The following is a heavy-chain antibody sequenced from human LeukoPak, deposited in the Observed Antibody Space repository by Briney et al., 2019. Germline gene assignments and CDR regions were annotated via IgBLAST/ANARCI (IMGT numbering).Heavy chain of an antibody. CDR3: GRYGLSGNGYTSYFYYGMDF. V-gene: IGHV5-51*01. CDR2: IYSDESLI. D-gene: IGHD5-24*01. J-gene: IGHJ6*02. Sequence: GESLKISCTASGYSFSKYWIGWVRQTPGKGLEWMGFIYSDESLIRYSPSFECQVTISADNSINTAYLQWNSLKASDTAMYYCGRYGLSGNGYTSYFYYGMDFWGQGTVVTVSS. CDR1: GYSFSKYW.